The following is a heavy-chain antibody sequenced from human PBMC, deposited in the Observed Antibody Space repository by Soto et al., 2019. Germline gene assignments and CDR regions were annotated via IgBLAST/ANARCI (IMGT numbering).Heavy chain of an antibody. CDR2: IHYSGTT. D-gene: IGHD2-15*01. CDR3: ARELGYCSGGSCPRYYMDV. CDR1: GGSVSSSSYN. Sequence: SETLSLTCSVSGGSVSSSSYNWGWIRQPPGKGLEWIASIHYSGTTYYNPSLKSRVTILIDTSKNQFSLKLSSVTAADTAVYYCARELGYCSGGSCPRYYMDVWGKGTTVTVSS. J-gene: IGHJ6*03. V-gene: IGHV4-39*07.